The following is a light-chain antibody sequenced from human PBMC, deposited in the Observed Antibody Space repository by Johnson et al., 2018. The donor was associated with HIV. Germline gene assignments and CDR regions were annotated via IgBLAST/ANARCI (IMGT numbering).Light chain of an antibody. CDR1: SSNIGNNY. Sequence: QSVLTQSPSVSAAPGQKVTISCSGSSSNIGNNYVSWYQQLPGTAPKLLIYENNKRPSGIPDRFSCSKSGTSATLGITGLQTGDEAEYYCGTWDSRLSAAYVFGTGTKVTVL. J-gene: IGLJ1*01. CDR3: GTWDSRLSAAYV. V-gene: IGLV1-51*02. CDR2: ENN.